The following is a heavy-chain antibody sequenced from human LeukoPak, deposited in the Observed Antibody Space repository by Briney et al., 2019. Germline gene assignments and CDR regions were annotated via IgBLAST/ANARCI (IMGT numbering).Heavy chain of an antibody. J-gene: IGHJ5*02. Sequence: GGSLRLSCAASGFTFSSYAMSWVRQAPGKGLEWVSAISGSGGSTYYADSVKGRFTISRDNPKNTLYLQMNSLRAEDTAVYYCVKYYGDYGWFDPWGQGTLVTVSS. CDR3: VKYYGDYGWFDP. CDR2: ISGSGGST. CDR1: GFTFSSYA. V-gene: IGHV3-23*01. D-gene: IGHD4-17*01.